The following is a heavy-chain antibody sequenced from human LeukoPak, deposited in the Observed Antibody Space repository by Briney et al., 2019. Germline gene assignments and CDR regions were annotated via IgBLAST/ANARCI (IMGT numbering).Heavy chain of an antibody. CDR3: ARSQSGVFDV. Sequence: GGSLRLSCAASGFTLSNYWMLWARQAPGKGLVWVSRINSDGSTTTYAGSVKGRFTISRDSAKNTLYLQMNSLRAEDTALYYCARSQSGVFDVWGQGTMVTVSS. CDR2: INSDGSTT. D-gene: IGHD2-8*01. V-gene: IGHV3-74*01. CDR1: GFTLSNYW. J-gene: IGHJ3*01.